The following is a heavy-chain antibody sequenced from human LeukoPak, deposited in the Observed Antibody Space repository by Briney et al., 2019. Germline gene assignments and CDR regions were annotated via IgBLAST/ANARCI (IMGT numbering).Heavy chain of an antibody. CDR2: ISYDGSNK. D-gene: IGHD3-9*01. CDR1: GFTFSSYA. V-gene: IGHV3-30*04. Sequence: GGSLRLSCAASGFTFSSYAMHWVRQAPGKGLEWVAVISYDGSNKYYADSVKGRFTISRDNSKNTLYLQMNSLRAEDTAVYYCAKGRRYNILTGYYVSEVDPWGQGTLVTVSS. CDR3: AKGRRYNILTGYYVSEVDP. J-gene: IGHJ5*02.